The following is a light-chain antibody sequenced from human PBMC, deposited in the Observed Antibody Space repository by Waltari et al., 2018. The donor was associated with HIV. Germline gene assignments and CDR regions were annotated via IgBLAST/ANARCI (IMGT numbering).Light chain of an antibody. J-gene: IGKJ5*01. CDR1: QSISSY. V-gene: IGKV3-11*01. CDR2: DAS. CDR3: QHRSNRPL. Sequence: EIVLTQSPATLSLSPGERATLSCRASQSISSYLAWYQQKPGQAPRLLIFDASNRATGIAARFSGSGSGTDFTLTISSLEHDDFAVYYCQHRSNRPLFGQGTRLEIK.